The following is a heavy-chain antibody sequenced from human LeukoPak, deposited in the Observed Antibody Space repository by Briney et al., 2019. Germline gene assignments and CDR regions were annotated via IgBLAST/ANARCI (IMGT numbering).Heavy chain of an antibody. CDR1: GGSISSGDYY. V-gene: IGHV4-30-4*08. CDR2: IYYSGST. CDR3: ATGVIRYDYVWGSYRPSDAFDI. D-gene: IGHD3-16*02. Sequence: SETLSLTCTVSGGSISSGDYYWSWIRQPPGKGLEWIGYIYYSGSTYYNPSLKSRVTISVDTSKNQFSLKLSSVTAADTAVYYCATGVIRYDYVWGSYRPSDAFDIWGQGTMVTVSS. J-gene: IGHJ3*02.